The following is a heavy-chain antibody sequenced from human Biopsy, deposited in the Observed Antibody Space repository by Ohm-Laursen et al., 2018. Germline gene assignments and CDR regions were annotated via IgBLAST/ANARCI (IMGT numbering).Heavy chain of an antibody. CDR3: AREGGGLLPIRLTDF. J-gene: IGHJ4*02. D-gene: IGHD1-26*01. Sequence: SDTLSLTCEVSGESFSDYYWSWIRQSPGKGLEWIGEINHRGRSSYSPSLQGRVTISVDASKNQFSLNMKSVTAADTAVYFCAREGGGLLPIRLTDFWGPGMMVTVSS. CDR2: INHRGRS. CDR1: GESFSDYY. V-gene: IGHV4-34*01.